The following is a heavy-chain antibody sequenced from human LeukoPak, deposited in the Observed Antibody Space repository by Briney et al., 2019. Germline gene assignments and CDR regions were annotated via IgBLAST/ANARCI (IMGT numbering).Heavy chain of an antibody. CDR2: ISYDGSNK. V-gene: IGHV3-30*03. Sequence: SGGSLRLSWAPAGFTFSSYGMHWVRQAPGKGLEWVAFISYDGSNKYYADSVEGRFTISRDNSKHTLYMQVNSLRAEDTAVYYCAMKGDSIAARRGYNYWGQGTLVTVSS. CDR1: GFTFSSYG. CDR3: AMKGDSIAARRGYNY. J-gene: IGHJ4*02. D-gene: IGHD6-6*01.